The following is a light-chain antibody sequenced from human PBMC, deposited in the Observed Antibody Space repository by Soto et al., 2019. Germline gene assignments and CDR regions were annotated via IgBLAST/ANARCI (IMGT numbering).Light chain of an antibody. V-gene: IGKV1-39*01. Sequence: DIHLTQSPSSLSASVGDRVTIACRASQSVYTYSHWYQQKPGKAPKLLICSASSLHGGVPSRFSASGSGTDFTLTISSLQPEDFATYYCQQSYRLTWTFGQGTEVEIK. J-gene: IGKJ1*01. CDR3: QQSYRLTWT. CDR1: QSVYTY. CDR2: SAS.